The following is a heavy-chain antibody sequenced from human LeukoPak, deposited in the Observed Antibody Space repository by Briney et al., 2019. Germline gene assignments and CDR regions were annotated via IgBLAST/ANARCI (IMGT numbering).Heavy chain of an antibody. Sequence: PGGSLRLSCAASRFTFSNAWMTWVRQAPGKGLEWVGHIKSEADGGTTDYAAPVKDRFTISRDDSKNTLYLQMNSLKTEDTAVYYCSTLWGIVPAAPYLDYWGQGTLLIVSS. CDR3: STLWGIVPAAPYLDY. CDR2: IKSEADGGTT. CDR1: RFTFSNAW. V-gene: IGHV3-15*01. D-gene: IGHD3-16*01. J-gene: IGHJ4*02.